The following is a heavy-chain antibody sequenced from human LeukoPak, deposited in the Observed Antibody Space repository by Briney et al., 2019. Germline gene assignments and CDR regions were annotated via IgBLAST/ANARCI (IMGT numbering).Heavy chain of an antibody. CDR2: IYPRGNT. V-gene: IGHV4-30-2*01. D-gene: IGHD7-27*01. CDR1: GGSISSGSYS. CDR3: ARFSPRAMGNYLDF. Sequence: SETLSLTCAVSGGSISSGSYSWRWIRQPPGKGLEWIGYIYPRGNTYYNPSLKSRVILSLDKSANQFSLNLSSVTAADTAVYYCARFSPRAMGNYLDFWGQGTLVTVSS. J-gene: IGHJ4*02.